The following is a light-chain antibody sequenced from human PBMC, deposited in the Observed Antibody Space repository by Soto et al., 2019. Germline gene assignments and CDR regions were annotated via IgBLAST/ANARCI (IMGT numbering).Light chain of an antibody. CDR3: QQYHSFSFT. CDR2: DVF. Sequence: DIQMTQSPSSLSASVGDRVTITCRASQSITYWLAWYQQKPGRAPKLLIYDVFNLQSGVPSRFSGSGSWTEFTLTISSLQTDDSATYYCQQYHSFSFTFGQGTKLEIK. CDR1: QSITYW. J-gene: IGKJ2*01. V-gene: IGKV1-5*01.